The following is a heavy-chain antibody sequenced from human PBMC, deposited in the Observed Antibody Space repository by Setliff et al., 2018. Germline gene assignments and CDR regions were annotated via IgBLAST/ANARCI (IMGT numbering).Heavy chain of an antibody. CDR2: FSSRNDYI. J-gene: IGHJ5*01. V-gene: IGHV3-21*01. Sequence: PGGSLRLSCAASGFSFSNYAMNWVRQAPGKGLEWVASFSSRNDYIYHADSVKGRFTISRDNAKTSLYLQMDSLRAEDTAVYFCARSPGWIPWFDSWGQGTLVTVSS. D-gene: IGHD5-18*01. CDR1: GFSFSNYA. CDR3: ARSPGWIPWFDS.